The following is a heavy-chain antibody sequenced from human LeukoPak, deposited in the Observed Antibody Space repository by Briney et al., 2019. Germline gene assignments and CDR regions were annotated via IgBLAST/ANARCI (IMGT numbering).Heavy chain of an antibody. D-gene: IGHD2/OR15-2a*01. J-gene: IGHJ4*02. CDR3: ARAIGLDFDF. CDR2: INSDGSST. CDR1: GFTFSGYW. V-gene: IGHV3-74*01. Sequence: GGSLRLSCAASGFTFSGYWMHWVRQAPGKGLVWVSRINSDGSSTTYADSVKGRFIISRDNAKNTLYLQMNSLRAEDTAMYYCARAIGLDFDFWGQGTLVSVSS.